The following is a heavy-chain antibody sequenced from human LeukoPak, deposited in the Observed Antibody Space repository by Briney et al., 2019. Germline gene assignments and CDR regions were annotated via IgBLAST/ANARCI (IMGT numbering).Heavy chain of an antibody. CDR3: ARQAGPFGVVIYNAFDI. CDR2: VFLDDSDT. J-gene: IGHJ3*02. Sequence: GESLKISCQGSGHRFNSHWIGWVRQMPGKGLEWMGSVFLDDSDTRYSPSFQGQVTISAAKSISTVYLQWNGLKASDTAMYYCARQAGPFGVVIYNAFDIWGQGTMVTVSS. V-gene: IGHV5-51*01. CDR1: GHRFNSHW. D-gene: IGHD3-3*01.